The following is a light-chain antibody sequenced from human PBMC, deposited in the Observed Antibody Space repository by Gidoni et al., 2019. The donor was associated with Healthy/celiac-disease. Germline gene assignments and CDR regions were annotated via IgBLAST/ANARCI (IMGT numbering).Light chain of an antibody. CDR1: KVGDKY. Sequence: SYELTQPPSVSVSPGQTASITCSGDKVGDKYACWYQQKPGQSPWLVIYQDIKRPSGIPERFSGSNSGNTATLTISGTQAMDEADYYCQAWDSSTVVFGGGTKLTVL. CDR2: QDI. J-gene: IGLJ2*01. CDR3: QAWDSSTVV. V-gene: IGLV3-1*01.